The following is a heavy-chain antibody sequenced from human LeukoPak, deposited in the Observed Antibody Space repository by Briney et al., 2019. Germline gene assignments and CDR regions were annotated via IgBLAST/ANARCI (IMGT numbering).Heavy chain of an antibody. J-gene: IGHJ4*02. CDR2: ISSGSDSI. Sequence: PGGSLRLSCTASGFTFSSYTMNWVRQAPGEGLEWVSYISSGSDSIYYADSVKGRFTISRDNAKHSLYLQMNSLGDEDTAVYYCARANWNDFDYWGQGTLVTVSS. D-gene: IGHD1-1*01. CDR3: ARANWNDFDY. CDR1: GFTFSSYT. V-gene: IGHV3-48*02.